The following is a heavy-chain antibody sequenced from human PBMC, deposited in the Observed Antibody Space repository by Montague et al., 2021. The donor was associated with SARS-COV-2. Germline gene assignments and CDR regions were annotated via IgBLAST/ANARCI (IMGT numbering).Heavy chain of an antibody. J-gene: IGHJ4*02. CDR3: ARRGDYGGPRFDY. V-gene: IGHV4-39*01. Sequence: SETLSLTCTVSGGSVSSRSYYWGWLRQPPGKGLGWIGSIYYSGSTHYNPSLKSRVTISVDTSKNQFSLKLSSVTAADTAVYYCARRGDYGGPRFDYWGQGTLVPVSS. CDR2: IYYSGST. D-gene: IGHD4-23*01. CDR1: GGSVSSRSYY.